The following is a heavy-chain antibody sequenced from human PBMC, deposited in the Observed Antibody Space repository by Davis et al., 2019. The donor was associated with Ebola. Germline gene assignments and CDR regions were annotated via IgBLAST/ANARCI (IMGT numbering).Heavy chain of an antibody. V-gene: IGHV3-30-3*01. CDR2: ISYDGSNK. D-gene: IGHD3-3*01. J-gene: IGHJ6*04. CDR1: GYTFSSYA. Sequence: SCKASGYTFSSYAMHWVRQAPGKGLEWVAVISYDGSNKYYADSAKGRFTISRGNAKNSLYLQMNSLRAEDTAVYYCARDRPLDFFFWDYYGMDVWGKGTTVTVSS. CDR3: ARDRPLDFFFWDYYGMDV.